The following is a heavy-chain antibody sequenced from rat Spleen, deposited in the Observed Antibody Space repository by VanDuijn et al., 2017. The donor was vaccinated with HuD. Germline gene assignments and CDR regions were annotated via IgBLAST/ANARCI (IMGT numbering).Heavy chain of an antibody. D-gene: IGHD1-11*01. CDR3: ARQTTGYFDF. V-gene: IGHV5-29*01. J-gene: IGHJ1*01. CDR1: GFTFSNYG. Sequence: EVQLVESGGGLVQPGRSLKLSCAASGFTFSNYGMAWVRQAPTKGLEWVATISYDGSSTYYRDSVKGRFTISRDNAKSTLYLQMDSLRSEDTATYYCARQTTGYFDFWGPGTMVTVSS. CDR2: ISYDGSST.